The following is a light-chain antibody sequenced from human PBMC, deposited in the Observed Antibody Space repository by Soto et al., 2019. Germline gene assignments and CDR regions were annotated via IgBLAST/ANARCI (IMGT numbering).Light chain of an antibody. Sequence: EIVLTQSPATLSLSPGERATLSCRASQSVSSYLAWYQQKPGQAPRLLIYDASNRATGIPARFSGSGSGTDFTLTISSLEPEDFAVYYCQQRSNWPITVDPGTKVDIK. CDR2: DAS. CDR3: QQRSNWPIT. CDR1: QSVSSY. J-gene: IGKJ3*01. V-gene: IGKV3-11*01.